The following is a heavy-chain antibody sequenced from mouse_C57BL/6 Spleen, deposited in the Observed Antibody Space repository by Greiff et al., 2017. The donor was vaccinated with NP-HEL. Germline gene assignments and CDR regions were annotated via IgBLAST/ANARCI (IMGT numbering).Heavy chain of an antibody. D-gene: IGHD1-1*01. CDR3: ARDGSRNAMDY. V-gene: IGHV1-9*01. CDR2: ILPGSGST. CDR1: GYTFTGYW. Sequence: VQLQQSGAELMKPGASVKLSCKATGYTFTGYWIEWVKQRPGHGLEWIGEILPGSGSTNYTEKFKGKATFTADTSSNTAYMQLSSLTTEDSAIYYCARDGSRNAMDYWGQGTSVTVSA. J-gene: IGHJ4*01.